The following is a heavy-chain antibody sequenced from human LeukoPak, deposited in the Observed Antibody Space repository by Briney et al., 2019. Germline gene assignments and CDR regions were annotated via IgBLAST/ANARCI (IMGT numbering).Heavy chain of an antibody. D-gene: IGHD6-19*01. CDR2: ISYDGSNK. CDR3: AKDMSSGWRTGVFDY. CDR1: GFTFSSYG. J-gene: IGHJ4*02. V-gene: IGHV3-30*18. Sequence: GRSLRLSCAASGFTFSSYGMHWVRQAPGKGLEWVAVISYDGSNKHYADSMKGRFTISRDNSKNTLYLQMNSLRAEDTAVYYCAKDMSSGWRTGVFDYWGQGTLVTVSS.